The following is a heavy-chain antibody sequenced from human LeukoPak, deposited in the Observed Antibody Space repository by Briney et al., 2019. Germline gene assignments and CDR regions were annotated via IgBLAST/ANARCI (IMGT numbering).Heavy chain of an antibody. D-gene: IGHD3-10*01. CDR3: ARNEGTLVLDY. CDR2: IFHSGIT. V-gene: IGHV4-38-2*02. J-gene: IGHJ4*02. CDR1: GYSISSDYS. Sequence: SETLSLTCTVSGYSISSDYSWGWIRQPPGKGLEWIGSIFHSGITHYNPSLKSRVTIPIDTSKNQFSLKLTSVTAADTAVYYCARNEGTLVLDYWGQGMLVIVSS.